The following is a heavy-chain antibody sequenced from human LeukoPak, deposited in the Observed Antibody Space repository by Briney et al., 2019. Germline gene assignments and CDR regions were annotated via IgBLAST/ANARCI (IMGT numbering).Heavy chain of an antibody. D-gene: IGHD3-3*01. J-gene: IGHJ6*02. Sequence: ASVKVSCKASGYTFTSYYMHWVRQAPGQGLEWMGIINPSGGSTSYAQKFQGGVTMTRDTSTSTVYMELSSLRSEDTAVYYCARNTPNDFWSEDYYGMDVWGQGTTVTVSS. CDR1: GYTFTSYY. V-gene: IGHV1-46*01. CDR3: ARNTPNDFWSEDYYGMDV. CDR2: INPSGGST.